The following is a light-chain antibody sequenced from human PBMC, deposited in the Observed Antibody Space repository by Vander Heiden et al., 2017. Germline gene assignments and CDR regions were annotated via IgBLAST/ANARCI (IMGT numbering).Light chain of an antibody. CDR2: TAS. J-gene: IGKJ4*01. Sequence: DIHMTQSPSSLSASVGDRVTISCRASQSISNHLNWYQQRPGKAPKLLIYTASNLQSWVPSRFSGSGSGTDFTLTISSLQPEDFATYHCQQSFSTPLTFGGGTKVEIK. V-gene: IGKV1-39*01. CDR3: QQSFSTPLT. CDR1: QSISNH.